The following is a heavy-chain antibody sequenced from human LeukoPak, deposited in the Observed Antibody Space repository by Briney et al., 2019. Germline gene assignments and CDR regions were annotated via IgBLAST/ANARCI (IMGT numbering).Heavy chain of an antibody. D-gene: IGHD6-6*01. V-gene: IGHV3-21*01. CDR1: GITFSTYS. Sequence: PGGSLRLSCAASGITFSTYSMNWVRQAPGKGLQWVSSISGSSSYIYYADSVKGRFTISRDNSKNTLYLQMNSLRAEDTAVYYCARGRARPDYWGQGTLVTVSS. J-gene: IGHJ4*02. CDR2: ISGSSSYI. CDR3: ARGRARPDY.